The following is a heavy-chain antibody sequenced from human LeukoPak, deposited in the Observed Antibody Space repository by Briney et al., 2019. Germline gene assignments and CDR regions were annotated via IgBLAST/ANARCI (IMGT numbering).Heavy chain of an antibody. J-gene: IGHJ5*02. CDR2: INYSGRT. D-gene: IGHD5-24*01. CDR1: GDSISSSDFY. V-gene: IGHV4-39*01. Sequence: PSETLSLTCTVSGDSISSSDFYWGWIRRPPGKGLEWIALINYSGRTFYNPSLESRVTISVDMSKNQFSLRLNSVTAADTAVYYCARRREDLNWFDPWGQGTLVTVSS. CDR3: ARRREDLNWFDP.